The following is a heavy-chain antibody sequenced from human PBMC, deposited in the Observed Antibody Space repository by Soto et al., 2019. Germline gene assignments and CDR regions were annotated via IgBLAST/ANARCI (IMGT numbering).Heavy chain of an antibody. CDR1: GLSLSTTGVG. CDR3: VQSRCGGDCLQSYSSHSYYGLDV. V-gene: IGHV2-5*02. D-gene: IGHD2-21*02. J-gene: IGHJ6*02. CDR2: IYWDDDK. Sequence: QITLKESGPTLVKPTQTLTLTCTFSGLSLSTTGVGVGWIRQPPGKALEWLALIYWDDDKRYSPSLKSRLTITKDTYKNQVVITMTNMDPVDTATYYCVQSRCGGDCLQSYSSHSYYGLDVWGQGTTVTVSS.